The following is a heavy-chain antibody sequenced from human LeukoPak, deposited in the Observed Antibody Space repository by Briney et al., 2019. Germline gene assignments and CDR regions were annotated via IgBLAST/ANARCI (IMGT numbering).Heavy chain of an antibody. D-gene: IGHD3-10*01. CDR1: GFSFTTYW. Sequence: GGSLRLSCAASGFSFTTYWMSWVRQAPGKGLEWVANIKQDGTEKYYVDSVKGRFTISRDNAKNSLYLQMNSLRAEDTAVYYCARDDKGIGGAFVYWGQGTLVTVSS. V-gene: IGHV3-7*01. CDR3: ARDDKGIGGAFVY. CDR2: IKQDGTEK. J-gene: IGHJ4*02.